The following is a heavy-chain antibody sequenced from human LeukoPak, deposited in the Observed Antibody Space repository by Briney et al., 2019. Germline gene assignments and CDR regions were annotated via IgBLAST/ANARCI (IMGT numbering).Heavy chain of an antibody. V-gene: IGHV3-23*01. J-gene: IGHJ5*02. D-gene: IGHD3-10*01. CDR3: AKDSHGSGSYYNLNWFDP. CDR2: ISSSGGST. CDR1: GFTFSSYA. Sequence: QSGGSLRLSCAASGFTFSSYAMSWVRQAPGKGLEWVSAISSSGGSTYYADSVKGRFTISRDNSKNTLYLQMNSLRAEDTAVYYCAKDSHGSGSYYNLNWFDPWGQGTLVTVSS.